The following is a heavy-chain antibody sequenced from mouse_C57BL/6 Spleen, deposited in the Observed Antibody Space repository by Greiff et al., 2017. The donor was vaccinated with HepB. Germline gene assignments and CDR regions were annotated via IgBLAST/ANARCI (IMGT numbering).Heavy chain of an antibody. V-gene: IGHV1-64*01. CDR3: ARRGAQATDFDY. J-gene: IGHJ2*01. D-gene: IGHD3-2*02. CDR1: GYTFTSYW. CDR2: IHPNSGST. Sequence: QVQLQQPGAELVKPGASVKLSCKASGYTFTSYWMHWVKQRPGQGLEWIGMIHPNSGSTNYNEKFKSKATLTVDKSSSTAYMQLSSLTSEDSAVYYFARRGAQATDFDYWGQGTTLTVSS.